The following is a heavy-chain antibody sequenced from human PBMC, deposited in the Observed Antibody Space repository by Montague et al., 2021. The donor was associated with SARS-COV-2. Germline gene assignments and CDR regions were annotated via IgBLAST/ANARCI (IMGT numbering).Heavy chain of an antibody. V-gene: IGHV3-30-3*01. CDR1: GFTFSSYA. D-gene: IGHD3-10*01. CDR2: ISYDGSNK. J-gene: IGHJ4*02. CDR3: ARDIRVLLWFGEFDY. Sequence: SLRLSCAASGFTFSSYAVHWVRQAPGKGLEWVAVISYDGSNKYYADSVKGRFTISRDNSKNTLYLQMNSLRAEDTAVYYCARDIRVLLWFGEFDYWGQGTLVTVSS.